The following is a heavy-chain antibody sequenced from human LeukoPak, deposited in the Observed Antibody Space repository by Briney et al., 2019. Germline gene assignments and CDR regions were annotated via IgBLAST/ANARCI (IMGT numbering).Heavy chain of an antibody. CDR1: GGSISSSSYY. V-gene: IGHV4-39*07. D-gene: IGHD2-15*01. J-gene: IGHJ6*03. CDR2: IYYSGST. CDR3: ARGSRSVSYYYYYMDV. Sequence: KSSETLSLTCTVSGGSISSSSYYWGWIRQPPGKGLEWIGSIYYSGSTYYNPSLKSRVTISVDTSKNQFSMKLSSVTAADTAVYYCARGSRSVSYYYYYMDVWGKGTTVTVSS.